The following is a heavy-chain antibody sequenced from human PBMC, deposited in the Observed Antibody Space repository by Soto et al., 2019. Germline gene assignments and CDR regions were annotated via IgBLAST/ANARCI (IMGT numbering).Heavy chain of an antibody. CDR2: IYYRGST. J-gene: IGHJ6*02. CDR3: ARDGREASGMDV. V-gene: IGHV4-59*11. D-gene: IGHD1-26*01. Sequence: SETLSLTCTVSGGSISSHYWICFRQAPGKGLEWIGHIYYRGSTTYNPSLRSRSTISVDTSNNQFSLKLNSVTTADTAVYYCARDGREASGMDVWGQGTKVTVSS. CDR1: GGSISSHY.